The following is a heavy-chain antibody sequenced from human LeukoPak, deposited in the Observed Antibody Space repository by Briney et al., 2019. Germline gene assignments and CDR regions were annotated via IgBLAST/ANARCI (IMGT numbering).Heavy chain of an antibody. CDR3: ARVLERRLDYYYGMDV. J-gene: IGHJ6*02. V-gene: IGHV1-69*13. CDR2: IIPIFGTA. CDR1: GGTFSSYA. D-gene: IGHD1-1*01. Sequence: SVKVSCKASGGTFSSYAISWVRQAPGQGLEWMGGIIPIFGTANYAQKFQGRVTITADESTSTAYMELSSLRSEDTAVYYCARVLERRLDYYYGMDVWDQGTTVTVSS.